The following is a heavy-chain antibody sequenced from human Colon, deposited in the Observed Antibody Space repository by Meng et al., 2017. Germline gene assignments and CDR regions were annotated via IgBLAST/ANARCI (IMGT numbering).Heavy chain of an antibody. D-gene: IGHD3-3*01. CDR2: INTANGNA. CDR3: ATDFSPRGDY. Sequence: QAQLVQPGAEAKKPGASVKVPCKASGYSFTTYSMHWVRQAPGQGLEWMAWINTANGNAVYSETFQGRLTITRDASASTVNMELSSLGSEDTAVYYCATDFSPRGDYWGQGTLVTVSS. CDR1: GYSFTTYS. J-gene: IGHJ4*02. V-gene: IGHV1-3*04.